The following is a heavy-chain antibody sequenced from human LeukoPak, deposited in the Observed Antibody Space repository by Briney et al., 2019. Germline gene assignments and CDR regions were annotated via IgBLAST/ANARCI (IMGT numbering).Heavy chain of an antibody. CDR2: MYYSGST. Sequence: QASETLSLTCTVSGGSISSSSYFWGWIRQPPGKGLEWIGSMYYSGSTYYNPSLKSRVTISVDTSKNQFSLKLSSVTAADTAVYYCARDPVEYQQRSSSWYWFDPWGQGTLVTVSS. CDR1: GGSISSSSYF. J-gene: IGHJ5*02. CDR3: ARDPVEYQQRSSSWYWFDP. V-gene: IGHV4-39*07. D-gene: IGHD6-13*01.